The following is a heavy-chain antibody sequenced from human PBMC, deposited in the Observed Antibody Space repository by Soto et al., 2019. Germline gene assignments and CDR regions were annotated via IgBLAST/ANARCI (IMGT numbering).Heavy chain of an antibody. CDR2: IFPSGTT. CDR1: GGSLTSGTYS. J-gene: IGHJ4*02. V-gene: IGHV4-30-2*01. CDR3: ARGREFDS. Sequence: PSETLSLTCAVSGGSLTSGTYSWNWIRQPLGKGLEWIGYIFPSGTTYYSPSLKSRVSISIDVSKNQFSLNLRSLTAADTAVYYCARGREFDSWGQGTLVTVSS.